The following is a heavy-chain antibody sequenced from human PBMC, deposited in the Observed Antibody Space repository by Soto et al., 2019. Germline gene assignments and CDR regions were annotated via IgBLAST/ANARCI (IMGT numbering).Heavy chain of an antibody. Sequence: GGSPKLSCKGSGYSFSRNWIAWVRQMSGKGPELMGMIYPGDSDIRYSASFQGKVTISADKSINTAYLQWSSLKASDTAMYYWARLASMRVGGNQDAFDSWGQGTMVA. D-gene: IGHD3-16*01. V-gene: IGHV5-51*01. J-gene: IGHJ3*02. CDR3: ARLASMRVGGNQDAFDS. CDR2: IYPGDSDI. CDR1: GYSFSRNW.